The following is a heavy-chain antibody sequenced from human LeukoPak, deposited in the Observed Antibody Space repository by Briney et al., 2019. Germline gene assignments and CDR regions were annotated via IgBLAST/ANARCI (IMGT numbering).Heavy chain of an antibody. J-gene: IGHJ6*03. CDR1: GYTFTSYD. Sequence: GASVKVSCKASGYTFTSYDINWVRQATGQGLEWMGWMNPSSGNTGYAQKFQGRVTTTRDTSISTAYMELSRLRSDDTAVYYCASTIFGVVITPGDYYYYMDVWGKGTTVTVSS. CDR2: MNPSSGNT. D-gene: IGHD3-3*01. CDR3: ASTIFGVVITPGDYYYYMDV. V-gene: IGHV1-8*02.